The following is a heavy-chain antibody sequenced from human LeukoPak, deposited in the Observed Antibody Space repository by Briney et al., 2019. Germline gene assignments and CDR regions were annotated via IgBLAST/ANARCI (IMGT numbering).Heavy chain of an antibody. CDR3: ARIYSGYDHFDY. Sequence: GGSLRLSCAASGLIVSSNYMSWVRQAPGKGLEWISVIYSGGSTYYADSVKGRFTISRDNSNNTLYLQMNSLRAEDTAVYYCARIYSGYDHFDYWGQGTLVTVSS. CDR2: IYSGGST. D-gene: IGHD5-12*01. CDR1: GLIVSSNY. V-gene: IGHV3-66*01. J-gene: IGHJ4*02.